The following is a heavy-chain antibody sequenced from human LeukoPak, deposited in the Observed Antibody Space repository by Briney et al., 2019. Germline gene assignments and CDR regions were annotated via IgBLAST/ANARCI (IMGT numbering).Heavy chain of an antibody. CDR2: IYYSGST. CDR3: ARVDPDSSSTLEVFDY. CDR1: GGSISSCY. Sequence: KASETLSLTCTVSGGSISSCYWSWIRQPPGKGLEWIGYIYYSGSTNYNSSLKSRVTISVDTSKNQFSLKLSSVTAADTAVYYCARVDPDSSSTLEVFDYWGQGTLVTVSS. V-gene: IGHV4-59*01. D-gene: IGHD6-6*01. J-gene: IGHJ4*02.